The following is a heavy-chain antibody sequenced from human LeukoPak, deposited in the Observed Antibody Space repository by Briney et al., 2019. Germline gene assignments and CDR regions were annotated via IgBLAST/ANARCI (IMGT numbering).Heavy chain of an antibody. Sequence: GSLRLSCAASGFIFSAYTMNWVRQAPGKGLEWVSYITTSGTSTYYADSVRGRFTISRDNAKNSLYLQMNSLRAEDTAVYYCARDRGTYCGGDCSQYYFDYWGQGTLVTVSS. CDR1: GFIFSAYT. CDR3: ARDRGTYCGGDCSQYYFDY. D-gene: IGHD2-21*01. V-gene: IGHV3-48*04. J-gene: IGHJ4*02. CDR2: ITTSGTST.